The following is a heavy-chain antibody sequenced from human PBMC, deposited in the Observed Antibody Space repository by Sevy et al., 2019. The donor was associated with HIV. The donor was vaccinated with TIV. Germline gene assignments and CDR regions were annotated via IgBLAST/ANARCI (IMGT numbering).Heavy chain of an antibody. J-gene: IGHJ4*02. D-gene: IGHD1-1*01. Sequence: SETLSLTCTVSDGSISSHYWGWIRQPPGMGLQWVGYIYYIGSTNYNPSLKSRLTMSLDTSKNQFSLKLSSVTAADTAVYYCARLLRYNPCFDYWGQGALVTVSS. CDR1: DGSISSHY. CDR2: IYYIGST. CDR3: ARLLRYNPCFDY. V-gene: IGHV4-59*11.